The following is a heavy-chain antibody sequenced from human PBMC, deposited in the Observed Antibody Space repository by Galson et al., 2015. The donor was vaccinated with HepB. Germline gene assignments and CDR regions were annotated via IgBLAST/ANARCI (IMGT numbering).Heavy chain of an antibody. J-gene: IGHJ4*02. CDR3: ARDDYISGWSIDY. D-gene: IGHD6-19*01. Sequence: ETLSLTCTVSGGFISTTYYWGWIRQPPGKGLEWIATVYDSGSTDYNPSLKTRVTISVDTSKNQFSLRLSSVTAADTAVYYCARDDYISGWSIDYWGQGTLVTVSS. CDR2: VYDSGST. CDR1: GGFISTTYY. V-gene: IGHV4-38-2*02.